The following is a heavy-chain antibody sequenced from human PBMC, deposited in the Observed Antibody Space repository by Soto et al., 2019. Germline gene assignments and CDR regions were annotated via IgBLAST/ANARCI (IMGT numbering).Heavy chain of an antibody. D-gene: IGHD1-1*01. CDR3: SPDAKPTAGARLDY. Sequence: EVQLVESGGGLVEPGGSLRLSCAGSGFAFNHAYMTWVRPAPGKGLEWVGRIKSKGHGGTIDYASPVKGRFTISRDDSTNTLFLQMNSLKTEDTDVYYCSPDAKPTAGARLDYWGQGTLVTVSS. CDR1: GFAFNHAY. J-gene: IGHJ4*02. V-gene: IGHV3-15*01. CDR2: IKSKGHGGTI.